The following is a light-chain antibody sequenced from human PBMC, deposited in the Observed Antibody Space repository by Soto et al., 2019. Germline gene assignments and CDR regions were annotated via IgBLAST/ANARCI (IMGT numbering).Light chain of an antibody. V-gene: IGLV7-43*01. CDR1: AGAVTSAYY. Sequence: QTVVTQDPSLTVSPGGTVTLTCASSAGAVTSAYYTNWLQQKPGQAPRALIYSTSEKHSWTPARFSGSLLGGKAALKLSAAQPEEEADYDCLLYYGGAQVLFGGGTKLTV. CDR2: STS. J-gene: IGLJ2*01. CDR3: LLYYGGAQVL.